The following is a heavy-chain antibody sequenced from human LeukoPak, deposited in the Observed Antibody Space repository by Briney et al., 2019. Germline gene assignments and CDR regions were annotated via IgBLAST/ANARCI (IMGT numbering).Heavy chain of an antibody. Sequence: PSQTLSLTCAVSGGPISSGGYSWSWIRQPPGKGLEWIGYIYHSGSTYYNPSLKSRVTISVDRSKNQFSLKLSSVTAADTAVYYCARDLHGYCSGGSCYDWYFDLWGRGTLVTVSS. CDR1: GGPISSGGYS. CDR3: ARDLHGYCSGGSCYDWYFDL. V-gene: IGHV4-30-2*01. D-gene: IGHD2-15*01. CDR2: IYHSGST. J-gene: IGHJ2*01.